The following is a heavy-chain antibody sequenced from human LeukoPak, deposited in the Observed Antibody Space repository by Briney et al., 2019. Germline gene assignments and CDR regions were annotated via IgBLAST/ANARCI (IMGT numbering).Heavy chain of an antibody. CDR2: ISSSGSTI. V-gene: IGHV3-48*04. J-gene: IGHJ6*04. CDR1: GLSFSSYG. Sequence: GGSLRLSCAASGLSFSSYGMHWVRQAPGKGLEWVSYISSSGSTIYYADSVKGRFTISRDNATNSLYLQMNSLRAEDTAVYYCAELGITMIGGVWGKGTTVTISS. CDR3: AELGITMIGGV. D-gene: IGHD3-10*02.